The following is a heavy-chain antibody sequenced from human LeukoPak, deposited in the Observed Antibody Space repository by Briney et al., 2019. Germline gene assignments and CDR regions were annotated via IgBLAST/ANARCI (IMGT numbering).Heavy chain of an antibody. V-gene: IGHV4-59*12. D-gene: IGHD3-3*01. CDR1: GGSISSYY. CDR3: ARVSSDYSYDAFDI. CDR2: IYYSGST. Sequence: SETLSLTCTVSGGSISSYYWSWIRQPPGKGLEWIGYIYYSGSTNYNSSLKRRVTISVDKSKNQLSLKLSSVTAADTAVYYCARVSSDYSYDAFDIWGQGTMVTVSS. J-gene: IGHJ3*02.